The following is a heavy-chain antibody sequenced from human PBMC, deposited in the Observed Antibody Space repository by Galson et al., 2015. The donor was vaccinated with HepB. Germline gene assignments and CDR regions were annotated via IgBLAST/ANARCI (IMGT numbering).Heavy chain of an antibody. CDR1: GFTFSSYA. CDR3: VKGSDCSSTSCSWHFDY. CDR2: ISSNGGST. V-gene: IGHV3-64D*06. J-gene: IGHJ4*02. D-gene: IGHD2-2*01. Sequence: SLRLSCAASGFTFSSYAMHWVRQAPGKGLEYVSAISSNGGSTYYADSVKGRFTISRDNSKNTLYLQMSSLRAEDTAADYCVKGSDCSSTSCSWHFDYWGQGTLVTVSS.